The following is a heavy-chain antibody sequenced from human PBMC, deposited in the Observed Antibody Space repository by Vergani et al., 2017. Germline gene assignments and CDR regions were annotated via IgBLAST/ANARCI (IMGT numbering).Heavy chain of an antibody. CDR2: NNHSGST. D-gene: IGHD6-19*01. CDR1: GGSFSGYY. V-gene: IGHV4-34*01. Sequence: QVQLQQWGAGLLKPSETLYLTCAVYGGSFSGYYWSWIRQPPGKGLEWIGENNHSGSTNYNPSLKSRVTISVDTSKNQFSLKLSSVTAADTAVYFCARHSTVEWLVKLGWIDPWGQGILVTVSS. CDR3: ARHSTVEWLVKLGWIDP. J-gene: IGHJ5*02.